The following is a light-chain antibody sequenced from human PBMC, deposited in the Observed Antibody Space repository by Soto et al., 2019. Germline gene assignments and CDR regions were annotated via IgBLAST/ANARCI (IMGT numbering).Light chain of an antibody. CDR2: DVI. Sequence: QSALTQPASVSGSPGQSITISCTGTSSDVGDYNYVSWYQQHPGKAPKLMIYDVINRPSGVSNRFSGSKSVSTASLTISGLQAEDEADYYCSSYTSSTTRVFGTGTKLTVL. CDR3: SSYTSSTTRV. CDR1: SSDVGDYNY. V-gene: IGLV2-14*01. J-gene: IGLJ1*01.